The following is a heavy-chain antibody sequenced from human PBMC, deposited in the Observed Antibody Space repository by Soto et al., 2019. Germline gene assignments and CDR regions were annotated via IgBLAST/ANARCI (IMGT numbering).Heavy chain of an antibody. CDR2: ISYDGSEK. Sequence: HEQLVESGGGVVQAGRSLRLSCAASGFTFNFFGMHWVRQAPGKGLEWVAVISYDGSEKYYADSVKGRFTMSRDNSKNMVYLEMSSLTPEDTSVYYCAKERRYSFDAFDIWGHGTMVTASS. CDR3: AKERRYSFDAFDI. J-gene: IGHJ3*02. V-gene: IGHV3-30*18. CDR1: GFTFNFFG. D-gene: IGHD5-12*01.